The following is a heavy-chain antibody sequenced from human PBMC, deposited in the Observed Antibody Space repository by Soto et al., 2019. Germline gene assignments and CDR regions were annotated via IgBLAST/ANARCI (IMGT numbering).Heavy chain of an antibody. CDR3: ARDSGRSDVVPAAISAMDV. J-gene: IGHJ6*02. D-gene: IGHD2-2*01. CDR2: IIPMFGIA. V-gene: IGHV1-69*08. CDR1: GGNRYT. Sequence: QVQLVQSGAEVKKPGSSVKVSCKGPGGNRYTITWVRQAPGQGLEWMGRIIPMFGIATYAQNFQGRVTISADKSTSTAYMELSSLRSEDTAVYYCARDSGRSDVVPAAISAMDVWGQGTTVTVSS.